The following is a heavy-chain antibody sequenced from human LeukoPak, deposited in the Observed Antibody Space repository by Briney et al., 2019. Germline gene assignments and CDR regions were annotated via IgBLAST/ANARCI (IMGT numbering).Heavy chain of an antibody. V-gene: IGHV3-7*01. Sequence: SGGSLRLSCAASGFTFSSYAMNWVRQAPGKGLEWVANIKQDGSEKYYVDSVKGRFTISRDNAKNSLYLQMNSLRAEDTAVYYCARDVGYYYDSSGYLDYWGQGTLVTVSS. CDR1: GFTFSSYA. CDR3: ARDVGYYYDSSGYLDY. J-gene: IGHJ4*02. CDR2: IKQDGSEK. D-gene: IGHD3-22*01.